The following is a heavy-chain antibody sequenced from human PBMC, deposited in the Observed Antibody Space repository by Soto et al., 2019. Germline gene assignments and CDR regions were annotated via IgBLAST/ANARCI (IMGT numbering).Heavy chain of an antibody. CDR2: INAGNGNT. V-gene: IGHV1-3*01. J-gene: IGHJ4*02. CDR1: GYTFTSYA. D-gene: IGHD1-26*01. Sequence: QVQLVQSGAEVKKPGASVKVSCKASGYTFTSYAMHWVRQAPGQRLEWMGWINAGNGNTKYSQKFQGRVTITRDTSASTAYMELSSLRSEDTAVYYCARSPRGRGDGWAAVGGYFDYWGQGTLVTVSS. CDR3: ARSPRGRGDGWAAVGGYFDY.